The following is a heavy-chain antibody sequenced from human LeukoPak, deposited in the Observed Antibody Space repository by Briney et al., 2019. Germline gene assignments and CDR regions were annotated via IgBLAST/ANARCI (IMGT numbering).Heavy chain of an antibody. CDR3: ARPGALGAFDI. V-gene: IGHV4-38-2*02. CDR1: GYSISNGYY. Sequence: SETLSLTCTVSGYSISNGYYWGWIRQPPGKGLEWIGSIYHSGSSYYKPSLKSRVTISVDTSKNQFSLKLSSLTAADTAVYYCARPGALGAFDIWGQGTMVTVSS. D-gene: IGHD1-26*01. CDR2: IYHSGSS. J-gene: IGHJ3*02.